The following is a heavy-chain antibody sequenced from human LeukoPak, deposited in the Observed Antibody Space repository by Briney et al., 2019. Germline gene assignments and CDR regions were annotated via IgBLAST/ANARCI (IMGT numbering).Heavy chain of an antibody. V-gene: IGHV3-11*01. CDR3: ARHYDSSGYYYRPLFDP. CDR2: ISSSGSTI. Sequence: GGSLRLSCAASGFTFSDYYMSWIRQAPGKGQEWVSYISSSGSTIYYADSVKGRFTISRDNAKNSLYLQMNSLRAEDTAVYYCARHYDSSGYYYRPLFDPWGQGTLVTVSS. D-gene: IGHD3-22*01. J-gene: IGHJ5*02. CDR1: GFTFSDYY.